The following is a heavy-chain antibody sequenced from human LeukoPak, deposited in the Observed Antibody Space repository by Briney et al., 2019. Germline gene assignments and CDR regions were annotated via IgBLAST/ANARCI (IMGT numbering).Heavy chain of an antibody. Sequence: GGSLRLSCAASGFTFSRYEMNWVRQAPGKGLEWVSYISSSGSTIYYADSVKGRFTISRDNAKNSLYLQMNSLRAEDTAVYYCASPRGVPTDYYYYYGMDVWGKGATVTVSS. CDR2: ISSSGSTI. CDR1: GFTFSRYE. CDR3: ASPRGVPTDYYYYYGMDV. V-gene: IGHV3-48*03. J-gene: IGHJ6*04. D-gene: IGHD4-11*01.